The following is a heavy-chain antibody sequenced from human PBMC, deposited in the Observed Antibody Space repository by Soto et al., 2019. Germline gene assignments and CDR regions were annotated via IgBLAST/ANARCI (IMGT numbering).Heavy chain of an antibody. CDR3: ARVVPAGTSFYYYYGMDV. CDR2: IYYSGST. V-gene: IGHV4-59*01. J-gene: IGHJ6*02. D-gene: IGHD2-2*01. CDR1: GGSISSYY. Sequence: PSETLSLTCTVSGGSISSYYWSWIRQPPGKGLEWIGYIYYSGSTNYNPSLKSRVTISVDTSKNQFSLKLSSVTAADTAVYYCARVVPAGTSFYYYYGMDVWGQGTTVTVSS.